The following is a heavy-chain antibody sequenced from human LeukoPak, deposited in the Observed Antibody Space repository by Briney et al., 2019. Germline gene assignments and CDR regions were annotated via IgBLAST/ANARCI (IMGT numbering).Heavy chain of an antibody. CDR1: DFTFSSYA. CDR2: ISAGGGGGDAT. J-gene: IGHJ4*02. Sequence: GGSLTLSCAASDFTFSSYAMSWVRQAPATGLQWVSGISAGGGGGDATYYAGSVKGRFTISRDNSKRTLYLQMNSLRPEDTAVYYCAKDRGMAVASSKVGFDYWGPGTLVTVSS. D-gene: IGHD6-19*01. V-gene: IGHV3-23*01. CDR3: AKDRGMAVASSKVGFDY.